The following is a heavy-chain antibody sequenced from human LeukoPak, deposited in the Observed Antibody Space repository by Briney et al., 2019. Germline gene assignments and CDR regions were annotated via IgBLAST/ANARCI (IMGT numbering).Heavy chain of an antibody. V-gene: IGHV3-48*04. J-gene: IGHJ5*02. CDR3: ARGASGIGGIRFDP. Sequence: PGGSLRLSCAASGFTFRNYGMSWVRQAPGKGLELISYTSSSGITIYYADSVKGRFTISRDNAKNSLYLQMNSLRAEDTAVYYCARGASGIGGIRFDPWGQGTLVTVSS. CDR2: TSSSGITI. CDR1: GFTFRNYG. D-gene: IGHD3-10*01.